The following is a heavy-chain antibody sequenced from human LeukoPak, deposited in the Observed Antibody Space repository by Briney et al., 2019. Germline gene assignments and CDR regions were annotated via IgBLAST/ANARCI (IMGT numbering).Heavy chain of an antibody. CDR2: IYTSGST. D-gene: IGHD1-26*01. Sequence: PSETLSLTCTVSGGSISSYYWSWIRQPAGKGLEWIGRIYTSGSTNYNPSLKSRVTMSVDTSKNQFSLKLSSVTAADTAVYYCATTYSGSAYYYYYMDVWGKGTTVTVSS. V-gene: IGHV4-4*07. CDR3: ATTYSGSAYYYYYMDV. J-gene: IGHJ6*03. CDR1: GGSISSYY.